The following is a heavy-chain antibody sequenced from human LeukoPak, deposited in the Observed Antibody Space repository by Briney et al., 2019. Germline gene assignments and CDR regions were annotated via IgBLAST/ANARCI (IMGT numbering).Heavy chain of an antibody. Sequence: ASVKVSCKVSGYTFSSYGISWVRQAPGQGLEWMGWISTYNGNTNYAQKLQGRVTMTTDTSTSTGYMELRSLTSDDTAVYYCAVGVTTYAFDIWGQGTMVTVSS. J-gene: IGHJ3*02. CDR2: ISTYNGNT. D-gene: IGHD1-26*01. CDR1: GYTFSSYG. V-gene: IGHV1-18*01. CDR3: AVGVTTYAFDI.